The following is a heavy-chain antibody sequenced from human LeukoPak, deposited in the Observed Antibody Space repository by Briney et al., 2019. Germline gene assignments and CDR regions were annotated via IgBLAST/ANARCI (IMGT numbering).Heavy chain of an antibody. J-gene: IGHJ6*03. CDR1: VFAFYSYM. D-gene: IGHD1-26*01. CDR2: LTSAIAYR. CDR3: ARVTAGATTLNYYYYSMDV. V-gene: IGHV3-21*01. Sequence: GGALRLSCVGPVFAFYSYMITWVRQAPGGGLWCGSSLTSAIAYRQYADAVRGRFTISRDNVKNSLYLQMNSLGAEDTAVYHCARVTAGATTLNYYYYSMDVWGKGTTVTVSS.